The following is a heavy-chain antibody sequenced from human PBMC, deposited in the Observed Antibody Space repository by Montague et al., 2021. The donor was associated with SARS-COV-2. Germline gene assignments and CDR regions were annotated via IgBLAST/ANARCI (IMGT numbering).Heavy chain of an antibody. CDR3: ARVGNYLGVY. CDR2: IFYTGSA. J-gene: IGHJ4*02. Sequence: SETLSLTCTVYSDSFISGKYFWTWLRQPPGMGLEWIGYIFYTGSANYNPSLKSRVTISVDTSNTQFSLKLKSMSAADTAVYYCARVGNYLGVYWGQGILVTVSS. D-gene: IGHD3-10*01. CDR1: SDSFISGKYF. V-gene: IGHV4-61*01.